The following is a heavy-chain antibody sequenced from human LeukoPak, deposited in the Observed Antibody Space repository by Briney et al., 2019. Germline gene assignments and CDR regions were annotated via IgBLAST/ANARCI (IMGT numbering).Heavy chain of an antibody. J-gene: IGHJ4*02. Sequence: GGSLRLSCAASGFAVSSNYMSWVRQAPGKGLEWVSVIYSGGSTYYADSVKGRFTISRDNSKNTLYLQMNSLRAEDTAVYYCARDRAGRVDWGIFFDYWGQGTLVTVSS. V-gene: IGHV3-66*01. CDR3: ARDRAGRVDWGIFFDY. D-gene: IGHD7-27*01. CDR1: GFAVSSNY. CDR2: IYSGGST.